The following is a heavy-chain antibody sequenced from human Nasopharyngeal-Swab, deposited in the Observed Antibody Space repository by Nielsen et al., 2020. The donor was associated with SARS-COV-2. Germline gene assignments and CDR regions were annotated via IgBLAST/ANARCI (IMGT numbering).Heavy chain of an antibody. J-gene: IGHJ4*02. V-gene: IGHV3-7*01. D-gene: IGHD5-24*01. CDR2: IKQDGSEM. CDR1: AFIFSNYW. CDR3: AREGRDGFDY. Sequence: GESLKISCAASAFIFSNYWMTWVRQAPGKGLEWVANIKQDGSEMYYVDSVKGRFTISRDNAKNSLYLQMNSLRVEDTAVYNCAREGRDGFDYWGQGTLVTVSS.